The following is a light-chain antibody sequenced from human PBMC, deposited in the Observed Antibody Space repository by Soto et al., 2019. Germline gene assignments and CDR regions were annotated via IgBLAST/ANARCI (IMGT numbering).Light chain of an antibody. J-gene: IGLJ1*01. CDR3: SSYTTTANDV. Sequence: QSALTQPASVSVSPGQSITISCTGTSSDVGGYNYVSWFQQYPGKAPKLMISDVSTRPSGVSNRFSGSKSGNTASLTISGLQAEDEADYYCSSYTTTANDVFGTGTKVTVL. V-gene: IGLV2-14*01. CDR1: SSDVGGYNY. CDR2: DVS.